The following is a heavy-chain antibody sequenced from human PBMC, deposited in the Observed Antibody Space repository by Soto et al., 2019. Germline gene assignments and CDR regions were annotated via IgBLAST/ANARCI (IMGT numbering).Heavy chain of an antibody. CDR3: TRVRGYYDRSGY. V-gene: IGHV3-49*04. J-gene: IGHJ4*02. CDR1: GFTFGDYA. Sequence: GGSLRLSCTASGFTFGDYAMSWVRQAPGKGLEWVGFIRSKAYGGTTEYAASVKGRFTISRDDSKSIAYLQMNSLKTEDTAVYYCTRVRGYYDRSGYWGQGTLVTVSS. CDR2: IRSKAYGGTT. D-gene: IGHD3-22*01.